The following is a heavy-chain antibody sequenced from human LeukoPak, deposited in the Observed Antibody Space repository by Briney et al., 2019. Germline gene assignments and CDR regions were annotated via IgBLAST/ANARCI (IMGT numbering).Heavy chain of an antibody. CDR3: ARHGPPDIVATYFDY. J-gene: IGHJ4*02. V-gene: IGHV4-39*01. CDR1: GGSISSSSYY. Sequence: SETLSFTCTVSGGSISSSSYYWGCIRQPPGRGLEWIGSIYYSGTTYYNPSLKSRATISVDKSKIQFSLKLSSVTAADRAVYYCARHGPPDIVATYFDYWGQGTLVNVSS. CDR2: IYYSGTT. D-gene: IGHD5-12*01.